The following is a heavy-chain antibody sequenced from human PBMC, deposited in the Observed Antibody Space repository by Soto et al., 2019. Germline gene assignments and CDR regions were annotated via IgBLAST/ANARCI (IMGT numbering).Heavy chain of an antibody. D-gene: IGHD3-22*01. J-gene: IGHJ6*02. V-gene: IGHV3-30*18. CDR1: GFTFSSYG. Sequence: QVQLVESGGGVVQPGRSLRLSCAASGFTFSSYGMHWVRQAPGKGLEWVAVISYDGSNKYYADSVKGRFTISRDNSKNTLYLQMNSLRAEYTAVYYCAKEAYYYDSSGYYFDYYYYGMDVWGQGTTVTVSS. CDR2: ISYDGSNK. CDR3: AKEAYYYDSSGYYFDYYYYGMDV.